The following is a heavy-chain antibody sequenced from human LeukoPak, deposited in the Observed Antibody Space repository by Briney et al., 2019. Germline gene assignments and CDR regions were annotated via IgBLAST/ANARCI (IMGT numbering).Heavy chain of an antibody. D-gene: IGHD5-24*01. CDR1: GGTFSSYA. CDR3: ARGRDDYNSAFGY. CDR2: IIPILGIA. V-gene: IGHV1-69*04. J-gene: IGHJ4*02. Sequence: ASVKVSCKASGGTFSSYAISWVRQAPGQGLEWMGRIIPILGIANYAQKFQGRVTITADKSTSTAYMELSSLRSEDTAVYYCARGRDDYNSAFGYWGQGTLVTVSS.